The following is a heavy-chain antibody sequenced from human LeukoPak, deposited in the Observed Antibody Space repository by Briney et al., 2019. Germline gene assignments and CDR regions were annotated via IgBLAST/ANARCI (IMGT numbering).Heavy chain of an antibody. V-gene: IGHV3-15*01. J-gene: IGHJ5*02. CDR3: ARERVVEVVVVPAEFWFDP. D-gene: IGHD2-2*01. CDR2: IKSKTDGGTT. CDR1: GFTFSNAW. Sequence: PGGSLRLSCAASGFTFSNAWMSWVRQAPGKGLEWVGRIKSKTDGGTTDYAAPVKGRFTISRDDSKNTLYLQMNSLRAEGTAVYYCARERVVEVVVVPAEFWFDPWGQGTLVTVSS.